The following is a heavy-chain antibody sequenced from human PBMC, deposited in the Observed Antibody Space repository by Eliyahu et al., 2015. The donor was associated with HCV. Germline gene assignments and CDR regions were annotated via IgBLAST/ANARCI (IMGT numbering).Heavy chain of an antibody. CDR1: GFTXSSYE. Sequence: EVQLVESGGGLVQPGGSLRLSCAASGFTXSSYEMXWVRQAPGKGLEWLSYISSSGSTIYYADSVKGRFAISRDNAKNSLYLHMDSLRAEDTAIYYCARGGTTADYWGQGTLVTVSS. CDR2: ISSSGSTI. CDR3: ARGGTTADY. D-gene: IGHD1/OR15-1a*01. J-gene: IGHJ4*02. V-gene: IGHV3-48*03.